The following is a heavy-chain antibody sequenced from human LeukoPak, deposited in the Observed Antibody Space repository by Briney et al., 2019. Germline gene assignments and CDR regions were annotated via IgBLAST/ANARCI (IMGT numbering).Heavy chain of an antibody. CDR3: ASQVVYYDSSGYWDY. V-gene: IGHV1-69*04. D-gene: IGHD3-22*01. CDR2: IIPILGIA. Sequence: GASVKVSCKASGGTFSSYAISWVRQAPGQGLEWMGRIIPILGIANYAQKFQGRVTITADKSTSTADMELSSLRSEDTAVYYCASQVVYYDSSGYWDYWGQGTLVTVSS. J-gene: IGHJ4*02. CDR1: GGTFSSYA.